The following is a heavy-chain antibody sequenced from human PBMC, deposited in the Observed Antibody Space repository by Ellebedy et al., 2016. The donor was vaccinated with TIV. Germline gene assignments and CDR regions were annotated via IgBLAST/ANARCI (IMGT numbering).Heavy chain of an antibody. Sequence: GGSLRLSXAASGFTFSSYAMSWVRQAPGKGLEWVSAISGSGGSTYYADSVKGRFSISRDNSKNTLYLQMNSLRAEDTAVYYCAKGATGYCSSTRCYPAAADYWGQGTLVTVSS. CDR3: AKGATGYCSSTRCYPAAADY. D-gene: IGHD2-2*01. CDR1: GFTFSSYA. J-gene: IGHJ4*02. V-gene: IGHV3-23*01. CDR2: ISGSGGST.